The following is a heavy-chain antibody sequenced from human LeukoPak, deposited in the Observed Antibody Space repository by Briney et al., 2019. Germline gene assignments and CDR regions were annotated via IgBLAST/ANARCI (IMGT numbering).Heavy chain of an antibody. CDR3: ARDVYYGSGSYFFDY. CDR2: VSYVGSNI. J-gene: IGHJ4*02. Sequence: GGSLRLSCAASGFTFTNYAMHWVRQAPGKGLEWVAVVSYVGSNIFYADPVKGRFTISRDNAENSLYLQMNSLRAEDTAVYYCARDVYYGSGSYFFDYWGQGTLVTVSS. CDR1: GFTFTNYA. V-gene: IGHV3-30*03. D-gene: IGHD3-10*01.